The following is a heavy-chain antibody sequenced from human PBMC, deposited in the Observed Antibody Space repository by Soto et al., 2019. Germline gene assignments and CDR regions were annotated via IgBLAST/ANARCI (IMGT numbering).Heavy chain of an antibody. CDR2: TYYRSKWYN. D-gene: IGHD6-19*01. CDR1: GDSVSSNSAA. Sequence: PSQTLSLTCAISGDSVSSNSAAWNWIRQSPSRGLEWLGRTYYRSKWYNDYAVSVKSRITINPDTSKNQFSLQLNPVTPEDTAVDYCARDPVATTGGWFDPWGQGTLVTVSS. V-gene: IGHV6-1*01. J-gene: IGHJ5*02. CDR3: ARDPVATTGGWFDP.